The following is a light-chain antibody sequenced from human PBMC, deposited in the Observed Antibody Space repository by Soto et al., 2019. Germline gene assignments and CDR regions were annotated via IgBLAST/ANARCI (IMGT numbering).Light chain of an antibody. J-gene: IGKJ1*01. CDR1: QSVSSSY. Sequence: EIVLTQSPGTLSLSPGERATLSCRASQSVSSSYLAWYQQKPGQAPRLLIYGASSSATGIPDTFSGSRSGTDFTHTISRLEPEDFAVYYCQQYGSSRTWTFGQGTKVEIK. CDR3: QQYGSSRTWT. V-gene: IGKV3-20*01. CDR2: GAS.